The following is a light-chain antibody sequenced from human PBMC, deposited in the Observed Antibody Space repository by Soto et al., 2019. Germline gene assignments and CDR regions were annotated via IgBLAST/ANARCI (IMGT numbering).Light chain of an antibody. J-gene: IGLJ1*01. V-gene: IGLV2-11*01. CDR2: DVS. Sequence: VLTQPRSVSGSPDQSVTSSATGTSSDIGGYTYVSWYQQDPGNGRKVIIYDVSERPSGVPDRFSGSKSGNTASLTISGLQPEDEADYCCCSFAGPKSFGVFGEGTKVTV. CDR3: CSFAGPKSFGV. CDR1: SSDIGGYTY.